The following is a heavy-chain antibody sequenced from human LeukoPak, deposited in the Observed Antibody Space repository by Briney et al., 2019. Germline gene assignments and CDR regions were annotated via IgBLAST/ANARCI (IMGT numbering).Heavy chain of an antibody. Sequence: ASVKVSCKASGYTFTSYYMHWVRQAPGQGLEWMGIINPSGGSTSYAQKFQGRVTMTRDTSTSTVYMELSSLRSEDTAAYYCARDFPRGYSYGSDAFDIWGQGTMVTVSS. CDR2: INPSGGST. V-gene: IGHV1-46*01. J-gene: IGHJ3*02. CDR1: GYTFTSYY. CDR3: ARDFPRGYSYGSDAFDI. D-gene: IGHD5-18*01.